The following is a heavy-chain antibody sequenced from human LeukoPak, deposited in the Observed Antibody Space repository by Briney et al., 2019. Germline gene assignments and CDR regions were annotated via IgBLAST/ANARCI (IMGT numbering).Heavy chain of an antibody. J-gene: IGHJ4*02. CDR1: GYTLTELS. D-gene: IGHD6-19*01. Sequence: ASVKVSCKVSGYTLTELSMHWVRQAPGKGLEWMGGFDPEDGETIYAQKFQGRVTMTEDTSTDTAYMELSSLRSEDTAVYYCATPHSGWSPFDYWGRGTLVTVSS. CDR3: ATPHSGWSPFDY. CDR2: FDPEDGET. V-gene: IGHV1-24*01.